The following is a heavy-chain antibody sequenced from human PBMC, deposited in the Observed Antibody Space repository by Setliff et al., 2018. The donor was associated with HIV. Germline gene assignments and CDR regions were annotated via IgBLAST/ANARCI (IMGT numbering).Heavy chain of an antibody. CDR1: GYTFSDYE. V-gene: IGHV1-2*02. J-gene: IGHJ4*02. Sequence: ASVKVSCKASGYTFSDYEIHWLRQAPGQGPEWLGWINTEHGGAYYAQNFQGRVSVTRDTSISTVYMELRSLKSDDTAIYYCATTEGGYTINSDSSGSRYFDHWGQGTLVTV. CDR3: ATTEGGYTINSDSSGSRYFDH. D-gene: IGHD3-22*01. CDR2: INTEHGGA.